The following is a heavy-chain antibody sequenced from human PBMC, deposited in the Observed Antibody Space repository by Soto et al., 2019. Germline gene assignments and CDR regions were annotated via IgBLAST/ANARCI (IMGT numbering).Heavy chain of an antibody. CDR3: ARGSTHYNMDV. V-gene: IGHV1-18*04. D-gene: IGHD1-1*01. Sequence: QVQLVQSGGEVRKPGASVKVSCKTSGYTFTNNGINWVRQAPGQGLEWMGWISGYNANTKYAQQFQGRVTLTTDTLPSTAFMELRSLRSDDTAVFYCARGSTHYNMDVWGQGTTVTVSS. CDR2: ISGYNANT. J-gene: IGHJ6*02. CDR1: GYTFTNNG.